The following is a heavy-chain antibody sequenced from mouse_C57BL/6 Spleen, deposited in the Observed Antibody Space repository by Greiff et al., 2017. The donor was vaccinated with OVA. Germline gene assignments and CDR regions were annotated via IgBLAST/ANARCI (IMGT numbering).Heavy chain of an antibody. CDR2: LNPNNGGT. V-gene: IGHV1-22*01. CDR1: GYTFTDYN. D-gene: IGHD2-2*01. J-gene: IGHJ3*01. CDR3: ARGGVYYGYECAD. Sequence: EVQLQQSGPELVKPGASVKMSCKASGYTFTDYNMHWVKQSHGKSLEWIGYLNPNNGGTSYNQKFKGKATLTVNKSSSTAYMELRSLTSEDSAVYYCARGGVYYGYECADWGQGTLVTVAA.